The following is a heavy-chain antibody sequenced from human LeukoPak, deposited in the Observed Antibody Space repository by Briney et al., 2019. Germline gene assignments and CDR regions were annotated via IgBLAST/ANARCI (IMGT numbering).Heavy chain of an antibody. J-gene: IGHJ4*02. Sequence: SETLSLTCAVSGYSISSGYYWGWIRQPPGKGLEWIGEINHSGSTNYNPSLKSRVTISVDTSKNQFSLKLSSVTAADTAVYYCARVSQLGSDYWGQGTLVTVSS. CDR2: INHSGST. CDR3: ARVSQLGSDY. CDR1: GYSISSGYY. V-gene: IGHV4-38-2*01. D-gene: IGHD7-27*01.